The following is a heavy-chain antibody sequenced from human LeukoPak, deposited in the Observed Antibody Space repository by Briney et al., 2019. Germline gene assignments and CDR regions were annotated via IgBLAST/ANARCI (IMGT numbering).Heavy chain of an antibody. CDR2: ISWNSGSI. Sequence: GRSLRLSCAASGFTFDDYAMHWVRQAPGKGLEWVSGISWNSGSIGYADSVKGRFTISRDNAKNSLYLQMNSLRAEDTALYYCAKDKHYGTMDVWGKGTRSPSP. D-gene: IGHD4-17*01. V-gene: IGHV3-9*01. J-gene: IGHJ6*03. CDR1: GFTFDDYA. CDR3: AKDKHYGTMDV.